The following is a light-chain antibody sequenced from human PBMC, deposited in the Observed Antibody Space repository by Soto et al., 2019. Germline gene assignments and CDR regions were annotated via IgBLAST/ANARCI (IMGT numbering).Light chain of an antibody. V-gene: IGKV1-5*03. CDR2: QAS. Sequence: DIQMTQSPSTLSASVGDRVTIACRASQSINAWVAWYQQKPGKAPNLLIYQASTLQIGVPSRFSGSGSGTEFTLTINSLQPDDFATYFCQHYDSYSSIAFGQGTRLEI. J-gene: IGKJ5*01. CDR1: QSINAW. CDR3: QHYDSYSSIA.